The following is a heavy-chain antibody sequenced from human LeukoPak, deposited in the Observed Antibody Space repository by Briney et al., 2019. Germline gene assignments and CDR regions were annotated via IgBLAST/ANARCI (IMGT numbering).Heavy chain of an antibody. CDR3: ARGGPGSGYHYYLNY. CDR1: GGSIPSYH. J-gene: IGHJ4*02. D-gene: IGHD3-22*01. Sequence: PSETLPPTSTVSGGSIPSYHCSWIRQPPGKGLEWIGFISYSGSTTYNPSLKSRVTISLDTSKNQFSLNLGSVTGADTAVYHCARGGPGSGYHYYLNYWGQGTLVTVSS. CDR2: ISYSGST. V-gene: IGHV4-59*01.